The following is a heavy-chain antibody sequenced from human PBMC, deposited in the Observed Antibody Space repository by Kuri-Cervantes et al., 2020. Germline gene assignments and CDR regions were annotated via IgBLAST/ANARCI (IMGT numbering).Heavy chain of an antibody. CDR1: GYTFTSYA. D-gene: IGHD3-10*01. Sequence: ASVKVSCKASGYTFTSYAMNWVRQAPGQGLEWMGWINTNTGNPTYAQGFTGRFVFSLDTSVSTAYLQISSLKAEDTAVYYCARDGGSMVQGRSYYYYMDVWGKGTTVTVSS. V-gene: IGHV7-4-1*02. CDR2: INTNTGNP. CDR3: ARDGGSMVQGRSYYYYMDV. J-gene: IGHJ6*03.